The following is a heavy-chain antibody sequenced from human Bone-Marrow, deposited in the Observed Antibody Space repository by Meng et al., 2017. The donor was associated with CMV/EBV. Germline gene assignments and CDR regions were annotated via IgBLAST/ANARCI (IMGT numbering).Heavy chain of an antibody. Sequence: SATLSLTCTVSGGSISSYYWSWIRQPPGKGLEWIGYIYYSGSTNYNPSLKSRVTLSVDTSKNHFSLKLSSVTAADTAVYYWARDYYDSTPYRWFDPWGQGTLVTVSS. J-gene: IGHJ5*02. D-gene: IGHD3-22*01. CDR2: IYYSGST. V-gene: IGHV4-59*01. CDR3: ARDYYDSTPYRWFDP. CDR1: GGSISSYY.